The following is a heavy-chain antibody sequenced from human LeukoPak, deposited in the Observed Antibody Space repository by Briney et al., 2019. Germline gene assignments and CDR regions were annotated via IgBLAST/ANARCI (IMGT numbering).Heavy chain of an antibody. J-gene: IGHJ6*03. V-gene: IGHV3-33*08. CDR3: ASAPRGCSGGSCYSYYYYMDV. CDR2: IWYDGSNK. CDR1: GFTFSSYA. D-gene: IGHD2-15*01. Sequence: GGSLRLSCAASGFTFSSYAMSWVRQAPGKGLEWVAVIWYDGSNKYYADSVKGRFTISRDNSKNTLYLQMNSLRAEGTAVYYCASAPRGCSGGSCYSYYYYMDVWGKGTTVTASS.